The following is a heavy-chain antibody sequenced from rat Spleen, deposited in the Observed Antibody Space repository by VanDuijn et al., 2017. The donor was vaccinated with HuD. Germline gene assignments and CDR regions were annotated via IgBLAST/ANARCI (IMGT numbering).Heavy chain of an antibody. J-gene: IGHJ2*01. CDR3: ARGGYGSPYYFDY. CDR2: IWGDGST. V-gene: IGHV2-13*01. D-gene: IGHD1-3*01. CDR1: GFSLSNYG. Sequence: QVQLKESGPGLVQPSQTLSLTCTVSGFSLSNYGVIWVRQPPGKGLEWMGVIWGDGSTNYNSALKSRLSISRDTSKNQVFLKMNSLQTGDTAMYFCARGGYGSPYYFDYWGQGVMVTVSS.